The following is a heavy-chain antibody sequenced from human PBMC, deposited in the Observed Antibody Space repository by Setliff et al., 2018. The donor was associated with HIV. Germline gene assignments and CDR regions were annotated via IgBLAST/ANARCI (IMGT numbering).Heavy chain of an antibody. D-gene: IGHD5-12*01. Sequence: SETLSLTCAVSGYSISSGYYWGWIRQPPGKGLEWIGSISHSGSTYYNPSLKSRVTISVDTSKNQFSLKLSSVTAADTAVYYCARMYSGYDWSPAGARTRYFDYWGQGSLVTVSS. V-gene: IGHV4-38-2*01. CDR1: GYSISSGYY. J-gene: IGHJ4*02. CDR2: ISHSGST. CDR3: ARMYSGYDWSPAGARTRYFDY.